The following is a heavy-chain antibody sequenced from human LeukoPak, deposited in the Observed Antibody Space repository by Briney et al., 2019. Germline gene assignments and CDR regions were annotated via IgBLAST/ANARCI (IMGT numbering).Heavy chain of an antibody. CDR2: ITSSSTYI. J-gene: IGHJ6*03. CDR3: ARDPYSGNYGAYYYYYMDV. V-gene: IGHV3-21*01. Sequence: GGSLRLSCAASRFTFSDSSMNWVRQAPGKGLEWVSSITSSSTYIYYADSVRGRFTISRDNAKNSLYLQMNSLRAEDTAVYFCARDPYSGNYGAYYYYYMDVWGKGTTVTISS. CDR1: RFTFSDSS. D-gene: IGHD1-26*01.